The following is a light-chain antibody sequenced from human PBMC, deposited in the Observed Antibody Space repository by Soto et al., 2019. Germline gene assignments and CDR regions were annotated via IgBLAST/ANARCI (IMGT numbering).Light chain of an antibody. J-gene: IGLJ2*01. CDR1: SSDVGGYNY. V-gene: IGLV2-14*01. CDR3: SSYTSTSTLV. Sequence: QAVVTQPASVSGSPGQSITISCTGTSSDVGGYNYVSWYQQHPGKAPKLMIYEVTNRPSGVSNRFSGSKSANTASLTISGLQAEDEADYYCSSYTSTSTLVFGGGTKLTVL. CDR2: EVT.